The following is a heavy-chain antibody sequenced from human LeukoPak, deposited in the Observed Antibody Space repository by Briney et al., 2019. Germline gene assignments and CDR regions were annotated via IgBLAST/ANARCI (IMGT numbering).Heavy chain of an antibody. CDR1: GFTFSSYA. Sequence: PGGSLRLSCAASGFTFSSYAMSWVRQAPGKGLEWVSAISGSGGSTYYADTVKGRFTISRDNSKNTLYLQMNSLRAEDTAVYYCAKCSSGWYEFDYWGQGTLVTVSS. J-gene: IGHJ4*02. CDR3: AKCSSGWYEFDY. V-gene: IGHV3-23*01. D-gene: IGHD6-19*01. CDR2: ISGSGGST.